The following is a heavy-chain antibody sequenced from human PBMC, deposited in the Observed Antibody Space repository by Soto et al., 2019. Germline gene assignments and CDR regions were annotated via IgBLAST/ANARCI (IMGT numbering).Heavy chain of an antibody. CDR1: GFTVSSNY. CDR3: ARDGVDYANMFRYTGLDV. V-gene: IGHV3-53*01. D-gene: IGHD3-10*02. CDR2: IYSGGST. J-gene: IGHJ6*02. Sequence: PGGSLRLSCAASGFTVSSNYMSWVRQAPGKGLEWVSVIYSGGSTYYADSVKGRFTISRDNSKNTLYLQMNSLRAEDTAVYYCARDGVDYANMFRYTGLDVWGQGTTVTVSS.